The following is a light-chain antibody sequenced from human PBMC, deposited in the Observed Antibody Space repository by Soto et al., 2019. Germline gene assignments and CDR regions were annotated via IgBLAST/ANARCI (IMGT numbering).Light chain of an antibody. J-gene: IGKJ1*01. CDR2: GAS. V-gene: IGKV3-20*01. CDR1: QSVTSNY. CDR3: QHQGT. Sequence: EIVLTQSPGTLSLSPGERATLSCRATQSVTSNYLAWYQQKPGQAPRVLIYGASNRATGIPDRFIGSGSGTDFTLTISRLEPEDFAVYYCQHQGTFGQGTKVDIK.